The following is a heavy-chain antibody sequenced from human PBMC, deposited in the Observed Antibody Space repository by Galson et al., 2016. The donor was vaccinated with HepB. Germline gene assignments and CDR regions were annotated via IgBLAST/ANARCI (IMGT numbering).Heavy chain of an antibody. CDR2: INRDGDEK. J-gene: IGHJ6*02. Sequence: SLRLSCAASGLTFTSNWMNWVRQAPGKGLEWVASINRDGDEKYYVDFVKGRFTISRDNAKNSLYLQMNSLRVEGTAVYYRARGTGMDGWGQGTTVTVSS. CDR3: ARGTGMDG. V-gene: IGHV3-7*01. CDR1: GLTFTSNW.